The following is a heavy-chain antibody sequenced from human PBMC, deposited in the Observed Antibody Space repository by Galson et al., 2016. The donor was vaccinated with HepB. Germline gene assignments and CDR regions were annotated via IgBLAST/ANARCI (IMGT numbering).Heavy chain of an antibody. CDR1: GLSFSSYG. J-gene: IGHJ4*02. V-gene: IGHV1-18*04. D-gene: IGHD1-14*01. CDR2: ISGHNGNT. CDR3: ATTGLGKHPYFSDDY. Sequence: SVKVSCKASGLSFSSYGITWVRQAPGGGLEWMGWISGHNGNTTYALKDQDRITITTETSTATSYLELRGLRSNDSALYYCATTGLGKHPYFSDDYWGQGTLVTVSS.